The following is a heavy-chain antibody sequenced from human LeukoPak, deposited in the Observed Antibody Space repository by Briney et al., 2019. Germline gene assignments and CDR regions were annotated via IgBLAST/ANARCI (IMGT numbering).Heavy chain of an antibody. J-gene: IGHJ3*02. CDR1: GFVFSTYG. Sequence: GGSLRPSCAASGFVFSTYGMHWVRQAPGKGLEWVAVIWSHGNTKKYADSVTGRFTISRDNSKNTLYLEMNTLRAEDTAVYYCARDDDYDDHNTFDMWGHGTMVTVSS. CDR2: IWSHGNTK. CDR3: ARDDDYDDHNTFDM. D-gene: IGHD4-17*01. V-gene: IGHV3-33*01.